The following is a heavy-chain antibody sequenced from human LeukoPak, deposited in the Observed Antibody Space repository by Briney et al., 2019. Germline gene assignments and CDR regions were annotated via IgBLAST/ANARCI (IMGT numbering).Heavy chain of an antibody. CDR2: IYHSGST. J-gene: IGHJ6*04. CDR3: ARHYYYDSSGYYYVSWMDV. Sequence: SETLSLTCTVSGYSISSGYYWGWIRQPPGKGLEWIGSIYHSGSTYYNPSLKSRVTISVDTSKNQFSLKLSSVTAADTAVYYCARHYYYDSSGYYYVSWMDVWGKGTTVTISS. V-gene: IGHV4-38-2*02. CDR1: GYSISSGYY. D-gene: IGHD3-22*01.